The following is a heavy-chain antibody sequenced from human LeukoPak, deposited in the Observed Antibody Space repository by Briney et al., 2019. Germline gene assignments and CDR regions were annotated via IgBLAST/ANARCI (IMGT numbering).Heavy chain of an antibody. J-gene: IGHJ6*04. CDR3: AELGITMIGGV. Sequence: GGSLRLSCEVSGFTFSGHWMHWVRQVPGKGLVWVSRIDAYGTFKTYADSVKGRFTISRDNAKNTLYLQMDSLRADDTAVYYCAELGITMIGGVWGKGTTVTISS. D-gene: IGHD3-10*02. CDR2: IDAYGTFK. CDR1: GFTFSGHW. V-gene: IGHV3-74*01.